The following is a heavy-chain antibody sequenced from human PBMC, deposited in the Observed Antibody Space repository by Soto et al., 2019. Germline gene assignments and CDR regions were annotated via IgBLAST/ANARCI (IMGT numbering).Heavy chain of an antibody. CDR1: GFTFSSYA. D-gene: IGHD1-1*01. CDR3: AKASHNHNYYYYYGMDV. V-gene: IGHV3-23*01. CDR2: ISGSGGST. J-gene: IGHJ6*02. Sequence: GGSLRLSCAASGFTFSSYAMSWVRQAPGKGLEWVSAISGSGGSTYYADSVKGRFTISRDNSKNTLYLQMNSLRAEDTAVYYCAKASHNHNYYYYYGMDVWGQGTTVTVSS.